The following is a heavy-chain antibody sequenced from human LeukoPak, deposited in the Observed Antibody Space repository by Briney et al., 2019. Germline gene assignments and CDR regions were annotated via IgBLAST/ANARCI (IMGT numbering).Heavy chain of an antibody. D-gene: IGHD6-19*01. CDR1: GGSFSDYY. Sequence: KSSETLSLTCAVYGGSFSDYYWSWIRQPSGKGLEWIGEINHSGSTNYNPSLKSRVTISVDTSKNQFSLKLSSVTAADTAVYYCARSGSGWYNWFDPWGQGTLVTVSS. V-gene: IGHV4-34*01. CDR3: ARSGSGWYNWFDP. CDR2: INHSGST. J-gene: IGHJ5*02.